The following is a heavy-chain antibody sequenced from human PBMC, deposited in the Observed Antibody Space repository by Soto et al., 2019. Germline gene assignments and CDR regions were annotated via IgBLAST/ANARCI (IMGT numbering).Heavy chain of an antibody. CDR2: ISAYTGNT. CDR3: ARVSFGGPAWFDP. V-gene: IGHV1-18*01. Sequence: QVQLVQSGAEVKKPGASVKVSCKASGYTFTSYGISWVRQAPGQGLEWRGWISAYTGNTNYAQNLQGRVTMTTDTSTSTAYMELSSLRSDHTPVYYCARVSFGGPAWFDPWGQGTLVTVSS. J-gene: IGHJ5*02. D-gene: IGHD3-10*01. CDR1: GYTFTSYG.